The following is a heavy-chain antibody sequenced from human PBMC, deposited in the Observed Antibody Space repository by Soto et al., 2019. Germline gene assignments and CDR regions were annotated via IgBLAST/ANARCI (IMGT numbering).Heavy chain of an antibody. D-gene: IGHD6-6*01. V-gene: IGHV3-23*01. Sequence: EVQLLESGGGLVQPGGSLRLSCAASGFTFSSYAMSWVRQAPGKGLEWVSAISGSGGSTYYADSVKGRFTISRDSSKNTMYLHMNSLRAEDTAVYYCAKDVRVGARRVRREGENWFDPWGQGTLVTVSS. J-gene: IGHJ5*02. CDR1: GFTFSSYA. CDR2: ISGSGGST. CDR3: AKDVRVGARRVRREGENWFDP.